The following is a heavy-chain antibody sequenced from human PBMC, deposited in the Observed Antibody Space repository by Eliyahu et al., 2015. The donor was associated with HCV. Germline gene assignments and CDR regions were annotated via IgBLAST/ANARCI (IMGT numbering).Heavy chain of an antibody. CDR3: AKCYVLGIHYFDF. J-gene: IGHJ4*02. Sequence: EVQLLESGGGLVQPGGSLRLSCXASGFTFSSYAMSWVRQAPGKGLEWVSAISSSGGSTYYADSVKGRFTISRDNSKNTLYLQMNSLRAEDTAVYYCAKCYVLGIHYFDFWGQGTLVTVSS. CDR1: GFTFSSYA. D-gene: IGHD3-16*01. CDR2: ISSSGGST. V-gene: IGHV3-23*01.